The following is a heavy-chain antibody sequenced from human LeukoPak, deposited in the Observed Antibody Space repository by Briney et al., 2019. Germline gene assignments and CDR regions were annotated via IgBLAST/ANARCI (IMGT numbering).Heavy chain of an antibody. J-gene: IGHJ4*02. CDR3: ARSGVLLYSGFDY. Sequence: ASVKVSCKASGYTFTGYYMHWVRQAPGQGLEWMGLINPNGGSTSFAQKFQGRVTMTRDTSTSTVYMELSSLTSEDTAVYYCARSGVLLYSGFDYWGQGTLVTVSS. V-gene: IGHV1-46*01. D-gene: IGHD3-10*02. CDR1: GYTFTGYY. CDR2: INPNGGST.